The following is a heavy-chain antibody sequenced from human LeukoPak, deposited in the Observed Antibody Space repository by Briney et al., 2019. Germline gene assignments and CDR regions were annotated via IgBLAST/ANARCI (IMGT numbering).Heavy chain of an antibody. D-gene: IGHD6-13*01. V-gene: IGHV4-4*02. CDR2: IYHSGSA. CDR3: ARVYSGSSPPRFNY. CDR1: GGSISSSNW. Sequence: SGTLSLTCAVSGGSISSSNWWSWVRPPPGKGLEWIGEIYHSGSANYNPSLKSRVTISVDKSKNQFSLKLSSVTAADTAVYYCARVYSGSSPPRFNYWGQGTLVTVSS. J-gene: IGHJ4*02.